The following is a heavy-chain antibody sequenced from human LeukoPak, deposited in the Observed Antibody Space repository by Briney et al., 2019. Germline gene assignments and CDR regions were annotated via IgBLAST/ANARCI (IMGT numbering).Heavy chain of an antibody. D-gene: IGHD1-1*01. Sequence: PGGSLRLSCAASGFTFSSYGMHWVRQAPGKGLEWVAVISYDGSNKYYADSVKGRFTISRDNSKNTLYLQMNSLRAEDTAVYYCAKTTGIWGQGTMVTVSS. CDR1: GFTFSSYG. CDR3: AKTTGI. CDR2: ISYDGSNK. V-gene: IGHV3-30*18. J-gene: IGHJ3*02.